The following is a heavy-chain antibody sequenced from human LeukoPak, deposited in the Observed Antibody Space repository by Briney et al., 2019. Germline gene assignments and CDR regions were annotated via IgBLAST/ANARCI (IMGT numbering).Heavy chain of an antibody. D-gene: IGHD1-26*01. CDR1: GFTFSSYA. J-gene: IGHJ4*02. V-gene: IGHV3-30*04. Sequence: GGSLRLSCAASGFTFSSYAMHWVRQAPGKGLEWVAVISYDGSNRYYADSVKGRFTISRDNSKNTLYLQMNSLRAEDTAVYYCARDVGARNDYWGQGTLVTVSS. CDR2: ISYDGSNR. CDR3: ARDVGARNDY.